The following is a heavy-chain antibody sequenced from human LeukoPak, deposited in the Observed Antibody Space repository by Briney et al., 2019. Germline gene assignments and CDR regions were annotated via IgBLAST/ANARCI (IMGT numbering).Heavy chain of an antibody. J-gene: IGHJ3*02. CDR2: IRQSGDIT. CDR3: VRRGGSDGWGAFDI. CDR1: XXFXNYV. D-gene: IGHD5-24*01. V-gene: IGHV3-23*01. Sequence: XXFXNYVXNWVRQAPGKGLEXVSSIRQSGDITYYADSVKGRFTISRDNSKNTLSLQMNSLSREDTAIYYCVRRGGSDGWGAFDIWGQGTVVTVSS.